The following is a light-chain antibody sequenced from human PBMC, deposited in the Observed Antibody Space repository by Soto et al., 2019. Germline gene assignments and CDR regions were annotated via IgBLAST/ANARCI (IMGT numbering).Light chain of an antibody. J-gene: IGKJ1*01. CDR1: QSVSSN. V-gene: IGKV3D-15*01. CDR2: GAS. CDR3: QQYNNWPPLT. Sequence: EIGMTQSPATLSVSPWERATLSGRASQSVSSNLAWYQQKPGQAPRLLIYGASTRATGIPARFSGSGSGTEFTLTISSLQSEDFAVYYCQQYNNWPPLTFGQGTKVDIK.